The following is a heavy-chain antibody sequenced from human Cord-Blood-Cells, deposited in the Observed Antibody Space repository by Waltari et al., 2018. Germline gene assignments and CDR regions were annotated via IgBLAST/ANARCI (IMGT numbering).Heavy chain of an antibody. Sequence: EVQLVESGGGLIQPGGSLRLSCAASGFTVSSNYMSWVRQAPGKGLEWVSVIYSGVSTYYADSVKGRCTISRDNSKNTLYLQMNSLRAEDTAVYYCATNMGAVAGTFDYWGQGTLVTVSS. V-gene: IGHV3-53*01. CDR3: ATNMGAVAGTFDY. J-gene: IGHJ4*02. D-gene: IGHD6-19*01. CDR1: GFTVSSNY. CDR2: IYSGVST.